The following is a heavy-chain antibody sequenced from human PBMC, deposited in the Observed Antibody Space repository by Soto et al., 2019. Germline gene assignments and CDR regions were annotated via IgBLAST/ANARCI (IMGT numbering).Heavy chain of an antibody. V-gene: IGHV1-69*12. J-gene: IGHJ6*02. Sequence: QVQLVQSGAEVKKPGSSVKVSCKASGGSLSNYDISWVRQAPGKGLEWMGGIIPVFGTANYAQKFQGRVTITADESTNIVYMDVTSLRSEDTAVYDCARGDATKIVVTTYYAMDVWGQGTTVTVSS. CDR2: IIPVFGTA. CDR3: ARGDATKIVVTTYYAMDV. CDR1: GGSLSNYD. D-gene: IGHD4-17*01.